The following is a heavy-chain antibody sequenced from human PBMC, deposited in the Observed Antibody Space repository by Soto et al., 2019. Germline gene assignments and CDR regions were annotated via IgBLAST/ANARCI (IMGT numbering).Heavy chain of an antibody. Sequence: EVQLVESGGGLVQPGRSLRLSCAASGFTFDDYAMHWVRQAPGKGLEWVSGISWNSESTGYADSVKGRFTVSRDNAKNSLHLQMNSMRAEDTALYYCTKASYGSGCYYNSLTSPYFDHWGRGTLVTVSS. V-gene: IGHV3-9*01. J-gene: IGHJ1*01. CDR3: TKASYGSGCYYNSLTSPYFDH. CDR2: ISWNSEST. CDR1: GFTFDDYA. D-gene: IGHD3-10*01.